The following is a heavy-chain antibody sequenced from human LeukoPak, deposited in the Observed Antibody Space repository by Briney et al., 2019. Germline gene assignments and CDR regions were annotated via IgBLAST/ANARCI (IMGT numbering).Heavy chain of an antibody. V-gene: IGHV4-4*07. CDR1: GGSISGYY. D-gene: IGHD6-19*01. CDR2: IYVSEST. CDR3: ARVPHRYSSGWYGRFSFDY. J-gene: IGHJ4*02. Sequence: SETLSLTCTVSGGSISGYYWNWIRQPAGKGLEWIGRIYVSESTNYNPSLKSRVTMSVDTSKNQFSLKMSSVTAADTAVYYCARVPHRYSSGWYGRFSFDYWGQGTLVTVSS.